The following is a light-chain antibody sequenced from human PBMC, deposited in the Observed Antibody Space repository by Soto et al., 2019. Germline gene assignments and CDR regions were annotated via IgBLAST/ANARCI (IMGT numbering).Light chain of an antibody. CDR3: CSYAGSYTWV. CDR1: SSDVGNYNY. Sequence: QSALTQPRSVSGSPGQSVTIPCTGTSSDVGNYNYVSWYQQHPGKAPKVMIYDVNKWPSGVPDRFSGSKSGNTASLTISGLQAEDEADYYCCSYAGSYTWVFGGGTKVTVL. V-gene: IGLV2-11*01. J-gene: IGLJ3*02. CDR2: DVN.